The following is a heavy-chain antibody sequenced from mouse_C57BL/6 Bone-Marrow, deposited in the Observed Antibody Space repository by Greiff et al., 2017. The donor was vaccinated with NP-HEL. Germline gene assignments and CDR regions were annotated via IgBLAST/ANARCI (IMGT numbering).Heavy chain of an antibody. Sequence: LVESGGGLVKPGGSLKLSCAASGFTFSSYAMSWVRQTPEKRLEWVATISDGGSYTYYPDNVKGRFTISRDNAKNNLYLQMSHLKSEDTAMYYCARDYYDYGEGYAMDYWGQGTSVTVSS. CDR1: GFTFSSYA. CDR2: ISDGGSYT. V-gene: IGHV5-4*01. J-gene: IGHJ4*01. D-gene: IGHD2-4*01. CDR3: ARDYYDYGEGYAMDY.